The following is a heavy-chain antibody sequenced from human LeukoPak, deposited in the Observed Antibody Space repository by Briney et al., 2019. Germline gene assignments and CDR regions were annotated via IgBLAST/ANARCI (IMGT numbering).Heavy chain of an antibody. CDR2: INPKSGGT. Sequence: ASVRVSCKASGCTDDYMHWVRQARGQGLEWMGWINPKSGGTNYAQKFQGRVTMTRDTSINTHFMELTSLRSDDTAVYYCATEDSNGWHSDYWGQGSLVTVSS. J-gene: IGHJ4*02. CDR3: ATEDSNGWHSDY. V-gene: IGHV1-2*02. D-gene: IGHD6-19*01. CDR1: GCTDDY.